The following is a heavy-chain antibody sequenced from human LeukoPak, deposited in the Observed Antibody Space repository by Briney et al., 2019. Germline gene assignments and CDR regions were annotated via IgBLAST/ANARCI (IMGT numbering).Heavy chain of an antibody. V-gene: IGHV3-11*01. CDR3: ARDRRGYYDTLIGYYRETRNFDY. CDR2: ISSSGNTI. Sequence: GGSLRLSCAASGFTFSDYYMSWIRQAPGKGLEWISYISSSGNTIYYADSVKGRFTISRDNAKNSLYLQMNSLRADDTAVYYCARDRRGYYDTLIGYYRETRNFDYWGQGTLVTVSS. J-gene: IGHJ4*02. CDR1: GFTFSDYY. D-gene: IGHD3-9*01.